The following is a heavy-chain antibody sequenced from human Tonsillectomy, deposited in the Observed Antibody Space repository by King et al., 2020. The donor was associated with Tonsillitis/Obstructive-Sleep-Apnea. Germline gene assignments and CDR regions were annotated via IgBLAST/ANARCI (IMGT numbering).Heavy chain of an antibody. CDR2: ISVSGGST. CDR3: ANFPTDYYYYGMDV. D-gene: IGHD4-17*01. CDR1: GFTFSSYA. V-gene: IGHV3-23*04. J-gene: IGHJ6*02. Sequence: VQLVESGGGLVQPGGSLRLSCAASGFTFSSYAMSWVRQAPGRGLEWVSAISVSGGSTYYADSVKGRFTISRDNSKNTLYLQMNSLRAEDTAVYYCANFPTDYYYYGMDVWGQGTTVTVSS.